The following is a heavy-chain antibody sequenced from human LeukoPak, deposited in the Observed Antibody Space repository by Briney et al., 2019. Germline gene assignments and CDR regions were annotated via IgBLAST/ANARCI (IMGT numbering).Heavy chain of an antibody. D-gene: IGHD6-19*01. CDR3: ARPKQWLVRSAFDI. Sequence: PSETLSLTCTVSDGSISTYYWSWIRQPPGKGLEWIGEINHSGSTNYNPSLKSRVTISVDTSKNQFSLKLSSVTAADTAVYYCARPKQWLVRSAFDIWGQGTMVTVSS. CDR1: DGSISTYY. V-gene: IGHV4-34*01. J-gene: IGHJ3*02. CDR2: INHSGST.